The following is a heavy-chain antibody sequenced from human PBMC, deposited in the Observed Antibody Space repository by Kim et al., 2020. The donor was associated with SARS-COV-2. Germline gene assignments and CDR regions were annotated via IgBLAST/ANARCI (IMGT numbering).Heavy chain of an antibody. CDR3: ARNYFLGYCSGGSCYSEYYYYGMDV. J-gene: IGHJ6*02. D-gene: IGHD2-15*01. CDR2: ISSSSSYI. V-gene: IGHV3-21*01. Sequence: GGSLRLSCAASGFTFSSYSMNWVRQAPGKGLEWVSSISSSSSYIYYADSVKGRFTISRDNAKNSLYLQMNSLRAEDTAVYYCARNYFLGYCSGGSCYSEYYYYGMDVCGQGTTVTVSS. CDR1: GFTFSSYS.